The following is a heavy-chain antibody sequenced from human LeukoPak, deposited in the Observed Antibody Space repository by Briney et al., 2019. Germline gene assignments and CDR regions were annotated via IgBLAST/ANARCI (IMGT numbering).Heavy chain of an antibody. V-gene: IGHV3-64*04. CDR2: ITSNGGSA. CDR1: GFTFSSYT. Sequence: GGSLRLSCSASGFTFSSYTIHWVRQAPGKGLEFVSAITSNGGSAYYADSVKGRFTISRDNSKNTLYLQMNSLRAEDTAVYYCAKDSGIAVAGIFDYWGQGTLVTVSS. CDR3: AKDSGIAVAGIFDY. J-gene: IGHJ4*02. D-gene: IGHD6-19*01.